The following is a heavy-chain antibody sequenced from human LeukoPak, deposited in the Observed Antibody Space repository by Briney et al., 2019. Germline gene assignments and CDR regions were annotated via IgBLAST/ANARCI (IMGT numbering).Heavy chain of an antibody. V-gene: IGHV3-30*04. CDR1: GFTFSSYA. J-gene: IGHJ4*02. Sequence: GRSLRLSCAAPGFTFSSYAMHWVRQAPGKGLEWVAVISYDGSNKYYADSVKGRFTISRDNSKNTLYLQMNSLRAEDTAVYYCARDRHYYGSGSYGVDYWGQGTLVTVSS. D-gene: IGHD3-10*01. CDR3: ARDRHYYGSGSYGVDY. CDR2: ISYDGSNK.